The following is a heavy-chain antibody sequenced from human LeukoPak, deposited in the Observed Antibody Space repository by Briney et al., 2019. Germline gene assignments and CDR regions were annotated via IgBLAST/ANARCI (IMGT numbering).Heavy chain of an antibody. D-gene: IGHD2-15*01. CDR2: VSGSGRAM. J-gene: IGHJ3*02. CDR1: GFTFSDYY. V-gene: IGHV3-11*04. CDR3: ARPVVAATTPDTFDI. Sequence: GGSLRLSCEASGFTFSDYYMSWIRQTPGKGLEWLAYVSGSGRAMFYADSVKGRFTMSRDNAKNSLYLQMNSLRAEDTAVYYCARPVVAATTPDTFDIWGQGTMVTVSS.